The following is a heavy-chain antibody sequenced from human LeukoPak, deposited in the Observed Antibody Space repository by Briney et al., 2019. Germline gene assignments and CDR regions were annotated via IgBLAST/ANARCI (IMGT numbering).Heavy chain of an antibody. D-gene: IGHD6-13*01. CDR1: GGSISSYY. V-gene: IGHV4-34*01. J-gene: IGHJ5*02. CDR3: ARGKQQLHWFDP. CDR2: INHSGST. Sequence: SETLSLTCTVSGGSISSYYWSWIRQPPGKGLEWIGEINHSGSTNFNPSLKSRVTISVDTSKNQFSLKLTSVTAADTAVYYCARGKQQLHWFDPWGQGTLVTVSS.